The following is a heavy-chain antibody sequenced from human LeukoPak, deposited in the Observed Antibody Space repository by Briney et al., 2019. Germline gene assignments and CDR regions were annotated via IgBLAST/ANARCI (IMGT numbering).Heavy chain of an antibody. D-gene: IGHD3-16*01. CDR3: ARVGGEGYFDY. CDR2: INPSGGSP. V-gene: IGHV1-46*01. CDR1: GYTFTSYY. Sequence: ASVKVSCKASGYTFTSYYMHWVRQAPGQGLERMGIINPSGGSPSYAQKFQGTVTMTRDTSTSTVYMELSSLRSEDTAVYYCARVGGEGYFDYWGQGTLVTVSS. J-gene: IGHJ4*02.